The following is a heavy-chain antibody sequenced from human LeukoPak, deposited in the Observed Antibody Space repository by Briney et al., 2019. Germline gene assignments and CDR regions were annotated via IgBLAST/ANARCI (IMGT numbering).Heavy chain of an antibody. D-gene: IGHD1-14*01. CDR3: ARATRGIRPPPFWFDP. J-gene: IGHJ5*02. CDR2: IYYTGST. V-gene: IGHV4-59*01. CDR1: GGSITGYY. Sequence: SETLSLTCTVSGGSITGYYWAWIRQNPGKGLEWIGYIYYTGSTHYNPSLKSRVTISVDTSKNQFSLKLTSVTAADTAVYYCARATRGIRPPPFWFDPWGQGTLVTVSS.